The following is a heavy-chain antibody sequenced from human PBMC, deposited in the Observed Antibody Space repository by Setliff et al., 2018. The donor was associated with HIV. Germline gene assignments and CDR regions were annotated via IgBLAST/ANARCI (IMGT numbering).Heavy chain of an antibody. J-gene: IGHJ6*03. CDR2: MNPNRGNT. Sequence: ASVKVSCKASGYMFTNYDINWVRQATGQGLEWMGWMNPNRGNTGYAQNFQGRVAMTRNTSISTAYMELSSLRSEDTAVYYCARGKWEPRGYYYYMDVWGKGTTVTVSS. CDR1: GYMFTNYD. D-gene: IGHD1-26*01. V-gene: IGHV1-8*02. CDR3: ARGKWEPRGYYYYMDV.